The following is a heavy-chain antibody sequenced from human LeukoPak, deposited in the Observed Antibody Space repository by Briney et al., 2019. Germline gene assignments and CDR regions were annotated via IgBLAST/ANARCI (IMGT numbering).Heavy chain of an antibody. V-gene: IGHV4-30-4*01. CDR1: GGSISSGDYY. J-gene: IGHJ5*02. CDR3: VGYGSGSYYPENNWFDP. CDR2: IYYSGST. Sequence: PSQTLSLTCTVSGGSISSGDYYWSWTRQPPGKGLEWIGYIYYSGSTYYNPSLKSRVTISVDTSKNQFSLKLSSVTAADTAVYYCVGYGSGSYYPENNWFDPWGQGTLVTVSS. D-gene: IGHD3-10*01.